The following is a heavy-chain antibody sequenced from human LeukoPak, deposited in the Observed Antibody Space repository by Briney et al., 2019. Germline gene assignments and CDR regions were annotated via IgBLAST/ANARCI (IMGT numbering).Heavy chain of an antibody. D-gene: IGHD1-20*01. CDR2: MNPNSGNT. J-gene: IGHJ4*02. Sequence: ASVKVSCKASGGTFSSYAISWVRQAPGQGLEWMGWMNPNSGNTGYAQKFQGRVTMTRNTSISTAYMELSSLRSEDTAVYYCARGITGTTRGSQDYFDYWGQGTLVTVSS. V-gene: IGHV1-8*02. CDR3: ARGITGTTRGSQDYFDY. CDR1: GGTFSSYA.